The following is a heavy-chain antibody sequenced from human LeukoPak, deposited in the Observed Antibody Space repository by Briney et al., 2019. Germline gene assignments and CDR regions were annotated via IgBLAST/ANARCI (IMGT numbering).Heavy chain of an antibody. Sequence: PGGSLRLSCAASGFTFSSYWMSWVRQAPGKGLEWVANIEEDGSGKYYVDSVKGRFTISRDNAKNSLFLQMDSLRAEDTAVYYCASQGHDASGSYPLHWGQGILVSVSS. CDR1: GFTFSSYW. J-gene: IGHJ4*02. CDR2: IEEDGSGK. D-gene: IGHD3-10*01. V-gene: IGHV3-7*01. CDR3: ASQGHDASGSYPLH.